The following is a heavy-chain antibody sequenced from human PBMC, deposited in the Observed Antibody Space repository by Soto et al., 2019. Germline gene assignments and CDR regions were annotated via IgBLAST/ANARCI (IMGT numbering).Heavy chain of an antibody. CDR2: IVVGSGNT. J-gene: IGHJ5*02. V-gene: IGHV1-58*01. CDR3: AAEGYSYGFNWFDP. CDR1: GFTFTSSA. Sequence: SVKVSCKASGFTFTSSAVQWVRQARGQRLEWIGWIVVGSGNTNYAQKFQEGVTITRDMSTSTAYMELSSLRSEDTAVYYCAAEGYSYGFNWFDPWGQGTLVTVSS. D-gene: IGHD5-18*01.